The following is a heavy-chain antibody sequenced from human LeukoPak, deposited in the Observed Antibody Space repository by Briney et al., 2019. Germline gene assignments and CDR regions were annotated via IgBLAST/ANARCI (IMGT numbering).Heavy chain of an antibody. J-gene: IGHJ6*03. CDR3: ARDRAGTTLIRHHDYYYMDV. V-gene: IGHV3-66*01. CDR1: DFSVGSNY. CDR2: IYSVGTT. Sequence: PGGSLRLSCAASDFSVGSNYMTWVRQAPGKGLEWVSFIYSVGTTFYADSVKGRFTISRDTSKNTLYLQMNSLRAEDTAVYYCARDRAGTTLIRHHDYYYMDVWGKGTTVTVSS. D-gene: IGHD1-1*01.